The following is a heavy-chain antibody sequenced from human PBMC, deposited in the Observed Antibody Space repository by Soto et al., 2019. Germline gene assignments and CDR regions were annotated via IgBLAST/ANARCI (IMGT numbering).Heavy chain of an antibody. V-gene: IGHV1-69*02. CDR2: IIPILGIV. CDR3: SIGSYGNYYYAMDV. J-gene: IGHJ6*02. Sequence: QVQLVQSGAEVKKPGSSVKVSCKASGGTFSSYTFSWVRQAPGQGLEWMGRIIPILGIVNYAQKFQGRVMITADKSTRTAYMELSSLRSEDTAVYYCSIGSYGNYYYAMDVWGQGNTVTVSS. CDR1: GGTFSSYT. D-gene: IGHD1-26*01.